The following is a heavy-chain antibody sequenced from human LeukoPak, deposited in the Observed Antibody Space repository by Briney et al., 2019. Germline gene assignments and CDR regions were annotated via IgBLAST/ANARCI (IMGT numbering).Heavy chain of an antibody. CDR2: IYYSGST. D-gene: IGHD2-21*02. V-gene: IGHV4-59*12. J-gene: IGHJ4*02. CDR1: GGSISSYY. CDR3: ARDRGDFVTGY. Sequence: SETLSLTCTVSGGSISSYYWSWIRQPPGKGLEWIGYIYYSGSTYYNPSLNSRVTISVDTSKNQFSLTLSSVTAADTAVYYCARDRGDFVTGYWGQGTLVTVSS.